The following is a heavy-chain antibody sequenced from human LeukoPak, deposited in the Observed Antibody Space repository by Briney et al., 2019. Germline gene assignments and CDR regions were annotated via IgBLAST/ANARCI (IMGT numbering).Heavy chain of an antibody. J-gene: IGHJ4*02. CDR1: GGSISSYY. CDR2: ICSSGST. D-gene: IGHD2-2*01. CDR3: ARALYCSSTSCFYFDY. Sequence: SETLSLTCTVSGGSISSYYWSWIRQPAGKGLEWIGRICSSGSTNYNPSLKSRVTMSVDTSKNQFSLKLTSVTAADTAVYYCARALYCSSTSCFYFDYWGQGTLATVSS. V-gene: IGHV4-4*07.